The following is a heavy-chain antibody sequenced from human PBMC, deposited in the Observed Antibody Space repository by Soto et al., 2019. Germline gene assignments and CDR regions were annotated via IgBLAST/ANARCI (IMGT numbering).Heavy chain of an antibody. Sequence: GGSLRLSCAASGFTFSSYSMNWVRQAPGKGLEWVSSISSSSSYIYYADSVKGRFTISRDNAKNSLYLQMNSLRAEDTAVYYCARDRLPHDYCDSGFDYWGQGTLVTVSS. CDR3: ARDRLPHDYCDSGFDY. CDR1: GFTFSSYS. V-gene: IGHV3-21*01. CDR2: ISSSSSYI. J-gene: IGHJ4*02. D-gene: IGHD4-17*01.